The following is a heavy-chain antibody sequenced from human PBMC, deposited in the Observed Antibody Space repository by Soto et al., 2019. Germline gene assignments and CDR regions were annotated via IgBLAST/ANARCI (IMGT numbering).Heavy chain of an antibody. CDR3: ARLSRGKSGPLFDY. D-gene: IGHD3-10*01. V-gene: IGHV4-31*03. CDR1: GGSISSGGYY. Sequence: QVQLQESGPGLVKPSQTLSLTCTVSGGSISSGGYYWSWIRQHPGKDLEWIGYIYYSGSTYYNPALKSRVTKSVDTSKNQFSLKLSSVTAADTAVYYCARLSRGKSGPLFDYWGQGTLVTVSS. J-gene: IGHJ4*02. CDR2: IYYSGST.